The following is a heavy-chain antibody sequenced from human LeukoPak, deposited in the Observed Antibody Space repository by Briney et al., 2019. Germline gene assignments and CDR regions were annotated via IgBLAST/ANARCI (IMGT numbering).Heavy chain of an antibody. CDR2: IYHSGST. Sequence: SETLSLTCTVSGYSISSGYYWGWIRQPPGKGLEWIGSIYHSGSTYYNPSLKSRVTISVDTSKNQFSLKLSSVTAADTAVYYCARRERVVAAIDYWGQGTLVTVSS. CDR3: ARRERVVAAIDY. V-gene: IGHV4-38-2*02. J-gene: IGHJ4*02. CDR1: GYSISSGYY. D-gene: IGHD2-15*01.